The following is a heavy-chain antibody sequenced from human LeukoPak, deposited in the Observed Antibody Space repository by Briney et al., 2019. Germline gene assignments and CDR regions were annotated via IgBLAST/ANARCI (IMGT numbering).Heavy chain of an antibody. V-gene: IGHV3-15*01. D-gene: IGHD6-19*01. CDR1: GFTFSNAW. CDR2: IKSKTDGGTT. J-gene: IGHJ4*02. Sequence: PGGSLRLSCAASGFTFSNAWMSWVRQAPGKGLEWVGRIKSKTDGGTTDYAAPVKGRFTISRDDSKNTLYLQMISLKTEDTAVYYCTTGDSSGWYPGYWGQGTLVTVSS. CDR3: TTGDSSGWYPGY.